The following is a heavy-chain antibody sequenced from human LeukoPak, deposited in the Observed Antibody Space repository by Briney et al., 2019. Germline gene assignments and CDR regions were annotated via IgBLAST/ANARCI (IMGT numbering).Heavy chain of an antibody. V-gene: IGHV1-69*13. Sequence: EASVKVSCKASGGTFSSYAISWVRQAPGQGLEWMGGIIPIFGTANYAQKFQGRVTITADESTSTAYMELSSLRPEDTAVYYCAREKPTVTTLSGIDAFDIWGQGTMVTVSS. J-gene: IGHJ3*02. D-gene: IGHD4-17*01. CDR3: AREKPTVTTLSGIDAFDI. CDR1: GGTFSSYA. CDR2: IIPIFGTA.